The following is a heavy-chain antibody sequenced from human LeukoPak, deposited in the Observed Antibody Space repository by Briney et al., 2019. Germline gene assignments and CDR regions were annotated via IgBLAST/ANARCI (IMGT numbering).Heavy chain of an antibody. D-gene: IGHD2-21*02. Sequence: GGSLRLSCAASGFTFSSYAMSWVRQAPGKGLEWVSAISGSGGSTYYADSVKGRFTISRDNSKNTLYLQMNSLRAEDTAVYYCAKDRAYCGGDCYPGSDFDYWGQGTLVTVSS. CDR2: ISGSGGST. V-gene: IGHV3-23*01. J-gene: IGHJ4*02. CDR3: AKDRAYCGGDCYPGSDFDY. CDR1: GFTFSSYA.